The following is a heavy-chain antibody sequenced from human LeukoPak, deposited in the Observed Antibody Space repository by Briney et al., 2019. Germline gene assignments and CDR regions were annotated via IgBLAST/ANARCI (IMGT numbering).Heavy chain of an antibody. V-gene: IGHV4-39*01. CDR2: IYYSGST. CDR3: ARLRTDLWFGELLPGSFDY. CDR1: GGSISSSSYY. D-gene: IGHD3-10*01. Sequence: SETLSLTCTVSGGSISSSSYYWGWIRQPPGKGLEWIGSIYYSGSTYYNPSLKSRVTISVDTSKNQFSLKLSSVTAADTAVYYCARLRTDLWFGELLPGSFDYWGQGTLVTVSS. J-gene: IGHJ4*02.